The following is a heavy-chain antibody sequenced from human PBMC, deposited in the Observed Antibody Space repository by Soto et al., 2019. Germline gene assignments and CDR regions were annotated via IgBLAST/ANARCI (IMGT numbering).Heavy chain of an antibody. CDR3: ARDLLHGSSYCGTDV. CDR1: GGSVRGYY. Sequence: QVLMQESGPGLVKPSETLSLTCTVSGGSVRGYYWHWIRQSPWKGLEWIGYIYYFGYTNYNPSLKSRVTMSVDTSKNHIYLNLTSVTAADTSVYYCARDLLHGSSYCGTDVWGQGTTVSVSS. J-gene: IGHJ6*02. V-gene: IGHV4-59*02. D-gene: IGHD1-26*01. CDR2: IYYFGYT.